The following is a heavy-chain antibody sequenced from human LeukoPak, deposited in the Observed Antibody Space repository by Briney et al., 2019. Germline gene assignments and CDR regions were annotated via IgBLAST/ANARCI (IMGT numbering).Heavy chain of an antibody. D-gene: IGHD5-18*01. CDR2: IHHSGDT. V-gene: IGHV4-38-2*02. CDR1: GYSISSGYY. Sequence: SETLSLTCTVSGYSISSGYYWGWIRQSPGKGLEWIGTIHHSGDTYYNPSLKSRVTISIDSPKNQFSLKLSSVTAADTAVYYCARDGGWVLVTEIEYWGQGILVTVSS. J-gene: IGHJ4*02. CDR3: ARDGGWVLVTEIEY.